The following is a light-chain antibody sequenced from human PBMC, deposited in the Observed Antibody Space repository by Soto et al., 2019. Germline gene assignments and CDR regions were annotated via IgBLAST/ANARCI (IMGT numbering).Light chain of an antibody. CDR1: QSVSSY. CDR2: DAS. CDR3: QQRINWPLT. V-gene: IGKV3-11*01. J-gene: IGKJ4*01. Sequence: EIVLTQSPVTLSLSPGERATLSCRASQSVSSYLAWYQQKPGQAPSLLIYDASNRATGIPARFSGSGSGTDFTLTISSLEPEDFAVYYCQQRINWPLTFGGGTKVEIK.